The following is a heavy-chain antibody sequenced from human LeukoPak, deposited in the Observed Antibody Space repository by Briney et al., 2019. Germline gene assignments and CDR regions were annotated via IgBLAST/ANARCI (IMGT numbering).Heavy chain of an antibody. CDR1: SGSISIYY. Sequence: NPSETLSLTCTISSGSISIYYWSWIRQPPGKGLEWIGYVYQSGTTSYNPSLKRRVTMSADSSKNQFSLRMTSVTAADTAVYYCARHGGTLGYFDNWGQGTLVTVSS. CDR2: VYQSGTT. CDR3: ARHGGTLGYFDN. D-gene: IGHD1-26*01. J-gene: IGHJ4*02. V-gene: IGHV4-59*08.